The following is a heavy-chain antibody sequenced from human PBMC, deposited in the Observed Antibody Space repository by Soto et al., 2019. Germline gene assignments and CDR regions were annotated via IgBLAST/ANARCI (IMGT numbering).Heavy chain of an antibody. D-gene: IGHD5-12*01. CDR2: IIPILGIA. V-gene: IGHV1-69*02. CDR1: GGTFSSYT. CDR3: ARRDSGYDYEYYYYGMDV. Sequence: QVQLVQSGAEVKKPGSSVKVSCKASGGTFSSYTISWVRQAPGQGLEWMGRIIPILGIANYAQKFQGRVTITADKSTRKADLELISLIPEDKAVYYCARRDSGYDYEYYYYGMDVWGQGTTFTVSS. J-gene: IGHJ6*02.